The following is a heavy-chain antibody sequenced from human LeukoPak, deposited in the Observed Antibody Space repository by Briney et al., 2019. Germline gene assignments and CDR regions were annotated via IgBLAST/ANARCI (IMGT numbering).Heavy chain of an antibody. CDR3: ARHLGIAVAGPLGWFDP. D-gene: IGHD6-19*01. CDR1: GGSISSGVYY. J-gene: IGHJ5*02. V-gene: IGHV4-30-4*08. Sequence: PSQTLSLTCTVSGGSISSGVYYWSWIRQHPGQGLEWIGYIYYSGSTYYNPSLKSRITISVDTSKNQFSLRLSSVTAADTAVYYCARHLGIAVAGPLGWFDPWGQGTLVTVSS. CDR2: IYYSGST.